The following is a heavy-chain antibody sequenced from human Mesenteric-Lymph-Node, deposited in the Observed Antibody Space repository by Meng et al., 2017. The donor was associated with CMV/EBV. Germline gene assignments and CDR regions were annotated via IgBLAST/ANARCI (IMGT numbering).Heavy chain of an antibody. CDR2: IKSKTDGGTI. J-gene: IGHJ3*02. V-gene: IGHV3-15*01. D-gene: IGHD3-3*01. Sequence: GESLKISCAASGFTFSDYYMTWVRQAPGKGLEWVGRIKSKTDGGTIDYAAPVKGRFTISRDDSKNTLYLQMNSLETEDTAVYYCTTRILEWLLSNDAFDIWGQGTMVTVSS. CDR1: GFTFSDYY. CDR3: TTRILEWLLSNDAFDI.